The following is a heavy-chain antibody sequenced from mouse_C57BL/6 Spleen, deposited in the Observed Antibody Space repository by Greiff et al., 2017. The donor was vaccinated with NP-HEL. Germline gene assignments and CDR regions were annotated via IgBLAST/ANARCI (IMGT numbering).Heavy chain of an antibody. J-gene: IGHJ3*01. CDR3: AREETGPFAY. Sequence: EVKLVESEGGLVQPGSSMKLSCTASGFTFSDYYMAWVRQVPEKGLEWVANINYDGSSTYYLDSLKSRFIISRDNAKNILYLQMSSLKSEDTATYYCAREETGPFAYWGQGTLVTVSA. V-gene: IGHV5-16*01. CDR1: GFTFSDYY. D-gene: IGHD4-1*01. CDR2: INYDGSST.